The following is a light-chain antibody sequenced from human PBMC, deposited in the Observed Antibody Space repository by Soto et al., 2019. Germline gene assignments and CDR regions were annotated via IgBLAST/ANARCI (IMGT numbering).Light chain of an antibody. CDR1: QSINKW. V-gene: IGKV1-5*01. CDR3: QQYSSYSAWT. J-gene: IGKJ1*01. CDR2: DAS. Sequence: DIQMTQSPSTLSASIGDRVTITCRVSQSINKWLAWHQQKPGKAPKLLIYDASSLQSGVPPRFSGSGSGTEFTLTIRSLQPDDIATYYCQQYSSYSAWTFGEGTKVEIK.